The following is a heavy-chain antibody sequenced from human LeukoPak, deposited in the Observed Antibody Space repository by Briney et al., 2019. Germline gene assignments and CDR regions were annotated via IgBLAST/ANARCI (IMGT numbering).Heavy chain of an antibody. CDR1: GGSISSYY. Sequence: SETLSLTCTVSGGSISSYYWSWIRQPPGKGLEWIGYIYYSGSTNYNPSLKSRVTISVDTSKNQFSLKLSSVTAADTAVYYCARGPSGQNEGSGRRWFDPWGQGTLVTVSS. CDR3: ARGPSGQNEGSGRRWFDP. D-gene: IGHD3-10*01. J-gene: IGHJ5*02. CDR2: IYYSGST. V-gene: IGHV4-59*01.